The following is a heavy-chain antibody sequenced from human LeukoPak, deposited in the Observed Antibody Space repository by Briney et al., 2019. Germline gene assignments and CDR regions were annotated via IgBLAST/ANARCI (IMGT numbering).Heavy chain of an antibody. CDR3: TRHRTADITPDY. CDR1: GGSISSSSYY. CDR2: IYYSGST. D-gene: IGHD2-15*01. Sequence: SETLSLTCTVSGGSISSSSYYWGWIRQPPGKGLEWIGSIYYSGSTYYNPSLKSRVTISVDTSKNQFSLKLSSVTAADTAVYYCTRHRTADITPDYWGQGTLVTVSS. J-gene: IGHJ4*02. V-gene: IGHV4-39*01.